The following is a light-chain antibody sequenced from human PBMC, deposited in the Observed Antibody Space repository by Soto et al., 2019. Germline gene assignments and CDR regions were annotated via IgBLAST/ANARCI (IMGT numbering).Light chain of an antibody. V-gene: IGLV2-23*02. CDR3: CSYAGSSTFYV. Sequence: QSALTQPASVSGSPGQSITISCTGTSSDVGSYNLVSWYQQHPGKAPKLMIYEVSKRPSGVSNRFSGSKSGNRASLTISGLQAEDEADYYCCSYAGSSTFYVFGTGTKVTVL. CDR1: SSDVGSYNL. CDR2: EVS. J-gene: IGLJ1*01.